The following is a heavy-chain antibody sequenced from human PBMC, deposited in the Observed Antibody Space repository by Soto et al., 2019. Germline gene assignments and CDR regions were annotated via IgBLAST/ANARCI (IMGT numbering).Heavy chain of an antibody. Sequence: EVQLVESGGGLVQPGGSLKLSCAASGFTFSGSAMDWVRQASGKGLEWVGRVRSKANGYATAYAASVKGRFTISRDDSKNTAYLQMTNLKTEDTAVYYCTRLSGDCSSASCLSLDYWGQGTLVTVSS. V-gene: IGHV3-73*02. CDR3: TRLSGDCSSASCLSLDY. J-gene: IGHJ4*02. CDR2: VRSKANGYAT. CDR1: GFTFSGSA. D-gene: IGHD2-2*01.